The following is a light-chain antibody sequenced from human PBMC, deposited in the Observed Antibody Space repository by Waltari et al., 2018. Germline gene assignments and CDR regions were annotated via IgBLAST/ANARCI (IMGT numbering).Light chain of an antibody. V-gene: IGLV2-14*03. J-gene: IGLJ2*01. CDR2: DVN. CDR3: CSYTSTSLYVL. Sequence: QSGLTQPASVSGSPGQSITISCSGSSNDIGTYNYVSWYQQHPGKAPKLLIFDVNSRPSGIPNRFSGSKSGRTASLTVSVLQVEDEANYYCCSYTSTSLYVLFGGGTQVTVL. CDR1: SNDIGTYNY.